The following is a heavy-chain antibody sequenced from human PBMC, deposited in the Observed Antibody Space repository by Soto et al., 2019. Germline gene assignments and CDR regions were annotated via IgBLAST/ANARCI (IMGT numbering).Heavy chain of an antibody. D-gene: IGHD3-3*01. CDR2: IIPIFGTA. V-gene: IGHV1-69*01. CDR1: GGTFSSDA. CDR3: ARDQRFLEWLLPSFH. Sequence: QVQLVQSGAEVKKPGSSVKVSCKASGGTFSSDAISWVRQAPGQGLEWMGGIIPIFGTANYAQKFQGRVTITADESTSTGYRELSSLRSEDTAVYYCARDQRFLEWLLPSFHWGQGTLVTVSS. J-gene: IGHJ4*02.